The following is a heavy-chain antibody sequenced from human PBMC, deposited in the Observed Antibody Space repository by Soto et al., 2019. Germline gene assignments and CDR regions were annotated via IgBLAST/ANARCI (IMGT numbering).Heavy chain of an antibody. J-gene: IGHJ5*02. CDR3: ARDLGGYSYGYNSIDP. CDR1: GYTFTNYA. Sequence: ASVKVSCKTSGYTFTNYAIHWVRQAPGQRLEWMGWINAGNGNTKYSHKFQGRVTISRDTSANTAFMELSSLTSEDTAVYYCARDLGGYSYGYNSIDPWGQGTLVTVSS. CDR2: INAGNGNT. D-gene: IGHD5-18*01. V-gene: IGHV1-3*01.